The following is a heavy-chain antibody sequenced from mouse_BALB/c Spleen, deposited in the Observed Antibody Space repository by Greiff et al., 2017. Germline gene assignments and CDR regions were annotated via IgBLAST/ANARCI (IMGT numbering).Heavy chain of an antibody. CDR2: ISYSGST. J-gene: IGHJ3*01. CDR1: GYSITSDYA. V-gene: IGHV3-2*02. CDR3: ARSGGNSAWFAY. Sequence: EVKLMESGPGLVKPSQSLSLTCTVTGYSITSDYAWNWIRQFPGNKLEWMGYISYSGSTSYNPSLKSRISITRDTSKNQFFLQLNSVTTEDTATYYCARSGGNSAWFAYWGQGTLVTVSA. D-gene: IGHD2-1*01.